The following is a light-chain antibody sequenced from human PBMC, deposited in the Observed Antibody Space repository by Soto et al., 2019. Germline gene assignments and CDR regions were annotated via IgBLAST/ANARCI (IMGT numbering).Light chain of an antibody. Sequence: DIPLTQSPSFLSASVGDRVTITCRASQGISSYLAWYQQKPGKAPKLLIYAASALQSGVPSRFSGSGSCTELTLTISSLQPEDFATYYCQQLNSYPRTFDQGTKVEIK. CDR2: AAS. J-gene: IGKJ1*01. V-gene: IGKV1-9*01. CDR1: QGISSY. CDR3: QQLNSYPRT.